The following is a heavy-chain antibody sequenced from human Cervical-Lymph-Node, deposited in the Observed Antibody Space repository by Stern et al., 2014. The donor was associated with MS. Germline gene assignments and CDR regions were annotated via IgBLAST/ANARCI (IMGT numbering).Heavy chain of an antibody. D-gene: IGHD3-22*01. CDR3: ARDSYYDSSGYYFDY. V-gene: IGHV3-21*01. Sequence: VQLVASGGGLVKPGGSLRLSCAASGFTFSSYSMNWVRQAPGKGLEWVSSISSSSSYIYYADSVKGRFTISRDNAKNSLYLQMNSLRAEDTAVYYCARDSYYDSSGYYFDYWGQGTLVTVSS. CDR2: ISSSSSYI. CDR1: GFTFSSYS. J-gene: IGHJ4*02.